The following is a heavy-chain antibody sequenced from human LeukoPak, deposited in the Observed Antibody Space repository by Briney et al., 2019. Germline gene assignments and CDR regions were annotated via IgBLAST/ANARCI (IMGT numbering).Heavy chain of an antibody. CDR2: IYYSGST. J-gene: IGHJ4*02. CDR3: ARFDGGFY. V-gene: IGHV4-39*01. CDR1: GGSISSSSYY. Sequence: PSETLSLTCTVSGGSISSSSYYWGWIRQPPGKGLEWIGSIYYSGSTYYNPSLKSRVTISVDTSKNQFSLKLSSVTAADTAVYYCARFDGGFYWGQGTLVTVSS. D-gene: IGHD3-9*01.